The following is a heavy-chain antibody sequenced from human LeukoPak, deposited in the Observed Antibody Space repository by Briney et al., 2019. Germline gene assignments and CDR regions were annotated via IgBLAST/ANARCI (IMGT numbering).Heavy chain of an antibody. CDR3: ARMPHDFWSGYQVLGYYYGMDV. Sequence: ASVKVSCKASGYTFTSYGISWVRQAPGQGLEWMGWISAYNGNTSYAQKLQGRVTMTTDTSTSTAYMELRSLRSDDTAVYYCARMPHDFWSGYQVLGYYYGMDVWGQGTTVTVSS. D-gene: IGHD3-3*01. CDR2: ISAYNGNT. V-gene: IGHV1-18*01. CDR1: GYTFTSYG. J-gene: IGHJ6*02.